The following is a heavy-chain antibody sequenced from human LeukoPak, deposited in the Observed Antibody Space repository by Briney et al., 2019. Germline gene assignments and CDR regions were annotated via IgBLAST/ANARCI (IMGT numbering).Heavy chain of an antibody. CDR2: IKEDGSEK. Sequence: PGGSLRLSCAASGFTFSSNWMSWVRQAPGKGLEWVANIKEDGSEKYYVDSVKGRFTISRDNAKNSLYLQMNSLRAEDTAVYYCARGPSGYHNTGGQGTLVTVSS. D-gene: IGHD5-12*01. V-gene: IGHV3-7*01. CDR1: GFTFSSNW. CDR3: ARGPSGYHNT. J-gene: IGHJ4*02.